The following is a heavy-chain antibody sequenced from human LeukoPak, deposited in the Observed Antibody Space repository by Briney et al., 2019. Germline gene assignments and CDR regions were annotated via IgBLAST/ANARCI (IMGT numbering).Heavy chain of an antibody. J-gene: IGHJ5*02. CDR1: GGSISSGGYY. Sequence: PSQTLSLTCTASGGSISSGGYYWSWIRQHPGKGLEWIGYIYYSGSTYYNPSLKSRVTISVDTSKNQFSLKLSSVTAADTAVYYCARALEGAPNWFDPWGQGTLVTVSS. V-gene: IGHV4-31*03. CDR3: ARALEGAPNWFDP. CDR2: IYYSGST.